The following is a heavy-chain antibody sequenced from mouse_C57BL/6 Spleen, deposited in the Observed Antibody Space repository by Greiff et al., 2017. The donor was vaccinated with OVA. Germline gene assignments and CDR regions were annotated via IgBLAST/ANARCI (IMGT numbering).Heavy chain of an antibody. CDR2: IDPANGNT. J-gene: IGHJ4*01. V-gene: IGHV14-3*01. CDR3: ARSLYYYGSSYVNYAMDY. Sequence: EVQLQQSVAELVRPGASVKLSCTASGFNIKNTYMHWVKQRPEQGLEWIGRIDPANGNTKYAPKFQGKATITADTSSNTAYLQLSSLTSEDTAIYYCARSLYYYGSSYVNYAMDYWGQGTSVTVSS. CDR1: GFNIKNTY. D-gene: IGHD1-1*01.